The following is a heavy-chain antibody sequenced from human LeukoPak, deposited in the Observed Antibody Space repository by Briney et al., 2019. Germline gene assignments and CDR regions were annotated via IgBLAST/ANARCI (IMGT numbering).Heavy chain of an antibody. CDR3: ARGQLWLRGYFDY. CDR2: INAGNGNT. J-gene: IGHJ4*02. CDR1: GYTFTSYA. V-gene: IGHV1-3*01. Sequence: ASVKVSCKASGYTFTSYAMHWVRQAPGQRLEWMGWINAGNGNTKYSQKFQGRVTITRDTSASTAYMELSSLRSEDTAVYYCARGQLWLRGYFDYWGQGTLVTVSS. D-gene: IGHD5-18*01.